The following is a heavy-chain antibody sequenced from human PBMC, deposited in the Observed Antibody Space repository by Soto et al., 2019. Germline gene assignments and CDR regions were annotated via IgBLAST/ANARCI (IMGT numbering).Heavy chain of an antibody. CDR2: SRNRGNNYVT. Sequence: GGSLRLSCEGSGFTLSAHYMDWVRQAPGKGLEWGGRSRNRGNNYVTEYAASAKGRFTISRDDSKNSVNLPLNSLKTDNTARDHCVTYFGHILGLWGQGTLVTVSS. V-gene: IGHV3-72*01. CDR1: GFTLSAHY. J-gene: IGHJ4*02. D-gene: IGHD3-10*01. CDR3: VTYFGHILGL.